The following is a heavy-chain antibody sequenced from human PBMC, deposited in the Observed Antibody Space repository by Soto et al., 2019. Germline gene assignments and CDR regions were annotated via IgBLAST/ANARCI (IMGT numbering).Heavy chain of an antibody. Sequence: VKVTFKAFAGTFSSYAISWLRQAPGQGLEWMGGIIPIFGTANYAQKLQGRVTMTTDTSMSTAYMELRSLRSDDTAVYYCARYPRGIYGMDVWGQGTTVTVSS. J-gene: IGHJ6*02. CDR1: AGTFSSYA. D-gene: IGHD3-16*01. CDR3: ARYPRGIYGMDV. CDR2: IIPIFGTA. V-gene: IGHV1-69*05.